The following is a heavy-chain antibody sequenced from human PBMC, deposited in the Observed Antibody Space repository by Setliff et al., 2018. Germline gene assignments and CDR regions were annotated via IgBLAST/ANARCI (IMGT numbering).Heavy chain of an antibody. Sequence: SETLSLTCTVYGGSFSGYYWHWFRQTPGKGLEWIGQITHSGSTNYNPSLKSRVTISVDTSKNQFSLRLTSVTAADTAIYYCARVRNTQNGFFDYWSQGTLVTVSS. CDR3: ARVRNTQNGFFDY. V-gene: IGHV4-34*01. J-gene: IGHJ4*02. CDR1: GGSFSGYY. D-gene: IGHD1-1*01. CDR2: ITHSGST.